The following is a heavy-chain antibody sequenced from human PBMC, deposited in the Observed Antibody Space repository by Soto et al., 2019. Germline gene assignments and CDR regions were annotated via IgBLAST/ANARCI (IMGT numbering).Heavy chain of an antibody. CDR3: ARDNGYYDL. CDR1: GYPFSSDS. Sequence: SLKLSCNPSGYPFSSDSIDWVRQAPGQGLEWMAWISTYSGNTHYAERVQGRVTVTLDKSARTAFMEMRGLTSDDTAVYFCARDNGYYDLWGQGTLVTVSS. CDR2: ISTYSGNT. J-gene: IGHJ4*02. V-gene: IGHV1-18*04.